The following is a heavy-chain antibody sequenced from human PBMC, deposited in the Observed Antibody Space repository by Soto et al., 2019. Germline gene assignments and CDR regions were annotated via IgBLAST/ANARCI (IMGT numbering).Heavy chain of an antibody. CDR3: LKHSGWFHS. CDR2: IGGSGTFT. D-gene: IGHD3-10*01. J-gene: IGHJ5*01. V-gene: IGHV3-23*01. Sequence: GGSLRLSCAASGFTFSSTDMSWVRQGPGKGLEWVSTIGGSGTFTYYADSVKGRFTISRENSKNTVHPQMMSLGADDTAVYYCLKHSGWFHSWGPGPFVPVSP. CDR1: GFTFSSTD.